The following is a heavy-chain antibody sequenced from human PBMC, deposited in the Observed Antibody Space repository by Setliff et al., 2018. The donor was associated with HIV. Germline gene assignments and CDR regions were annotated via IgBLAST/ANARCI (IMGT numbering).Heavy chain of an antibody. CDR1: GYSFTTYW. Sequence: PGESLKISCMGSGYSFTTYWIGWVRQMPGKGLEWMGIIFPADSDTTYSPSFQGQVTISADKSISTAYLQWSRLKASDTAMYYCARHGPMRDGYNHGAFDYWGQGTPVTVSS. CDR3: ARHGPMRDGYNHGAFDY. CDR2: IFPADSDT. V-gene: IGHV5-51*01. J-gene: IGHJ4*02. D-gene: IGHD5-12*01.